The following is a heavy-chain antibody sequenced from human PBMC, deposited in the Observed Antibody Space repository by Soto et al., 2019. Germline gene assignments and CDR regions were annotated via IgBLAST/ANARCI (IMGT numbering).Heavy chain of an antibody. Sequence: ASVKVSCKASGYTFTSYDINWVRQATGQGLEWMGWISAYNGNTNYAQKLQGRVTMTTDTSTSTAYMELRSLRSDDTAVYYCAAGLGATYYFDYWGQGTLVTVSS. J-gene: IGHJ4*02. V-gene: IGHV1-18*01. CDR3: AAGLGATYYFDY. CDR1: GYTFTSYD. CDR2: ISAYNGNT. D-gene: IGHD1-26*01.